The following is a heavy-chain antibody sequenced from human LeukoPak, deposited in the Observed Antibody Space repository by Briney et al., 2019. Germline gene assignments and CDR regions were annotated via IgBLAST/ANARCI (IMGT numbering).Heavy chain of an antibody. CDR3: ARMGHLGVVSAPFDY. CDR1: GFTVSSNY. D-gene: IGHD3-3*01. Sequence: GGSLRLSCAASGFTVSSNYMSWVRQAPGKGLEWVSVIYSGGSTYYADSVKGRFTISRDNSKNTLYLQMNSLRAEDTAVYYCARMGHLGVVSAPFDYWGQGTLVTVSS. V-gene: IGHV3-66*01. CDR2: IYSGGST. J-gene: IGHJ4*02.